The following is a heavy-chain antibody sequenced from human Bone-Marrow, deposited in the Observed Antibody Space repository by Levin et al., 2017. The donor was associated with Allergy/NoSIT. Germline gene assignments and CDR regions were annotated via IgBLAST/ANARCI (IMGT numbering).Heavy chain of an antibody. Sequence: PGGSLRLSCAASGFTFSSYRMSWVRQTPGKGLDWVSYISDGSANILYADSVKGRFTISRDDARNSLYLQMNSLRAEDTALYYCARVLDNTGGYCFDYWGRGTLVTVSS. V-gene: IGHV3-48*01. CDR2: ISDGSANI. CDR1: GFTFSSYR. D-gene: IGHD2-8*02. J-gene: IGHJ4*02. CDR3: ARVLDNTGGYCFDY.